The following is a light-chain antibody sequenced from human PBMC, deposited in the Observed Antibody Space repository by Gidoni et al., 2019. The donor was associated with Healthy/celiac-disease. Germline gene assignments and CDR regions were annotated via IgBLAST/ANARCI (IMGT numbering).Light chain of an antibody. J-gene: IGLJ2*01. V-gene: IGLV1-47*01. Sequence: QSVLTQPPSASGTPGQGVTISCSGSSSNIGSNYVYWYQQLPGTAPKLLIYRNKQRPSGVPDRFSGSKSGTSASLAISGLRSEDEADYYCAAWDDSLSGVVFGGGTKLTVL. CDR1: SSNIGSNY. CDR2: RNK. CDR3: AAWDDSLSGVV.